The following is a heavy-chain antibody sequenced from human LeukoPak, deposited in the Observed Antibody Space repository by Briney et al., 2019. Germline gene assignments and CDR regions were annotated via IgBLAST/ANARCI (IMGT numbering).Heavy chain of an antibody. CDR3: ARGRGYSSSSANDY. Sequence: SETLSLTCAVYGGSFSGYYWSWIRQPPGKGLEWIGEINHSGSTNYNPSLKSRVTISVDTSKNQFSLKLSSVTAADTAVYHCARGRGYSSSSANDYWGQGTLVTVSS. CDR1: GGSFSGYY. V-gene: IGHV4-34*01. CDR2: INHSGST. J-gene: IGHJ4*02. D-gene: IGHD6-6*01.